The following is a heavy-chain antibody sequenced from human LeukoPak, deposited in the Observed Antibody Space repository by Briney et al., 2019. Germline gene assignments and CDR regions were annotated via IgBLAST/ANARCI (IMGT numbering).Heavy chain of an antibody. V-gene: IGHV3-48*03. CDR2: ISSSGSTI. CDR3: ARVPGCGSFFRRGYFDY. CDR1: GFTFSCYE. Sequence: GGFLRLSCAASGFTFSCYEMNWVRQAPGKGVGWVSYISSSGSTIYYADSLKGRFTISRDNAKNSLYLQMNRLSAEDTAVYVCARVPGCGSFFRRGYFDYWGQGTLVTVSS. D-gene: IGHD2-15*01. J-gene: IGHJ4*02.